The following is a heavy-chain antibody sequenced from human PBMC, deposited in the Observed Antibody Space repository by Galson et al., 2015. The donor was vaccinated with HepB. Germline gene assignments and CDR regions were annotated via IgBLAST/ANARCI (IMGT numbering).Heavy chain of an antibody. CDR2: ISGSGGST. D-gene: IGHD6-13*01. Sequence: SLRLSCAASGFTFSSYAMSWVRQAPGKGLEWVSAISGSGGSTYYADSVKGRFTISRDNSKNTLYLQMNSLRAEDTAVYYCAKGVVSSSHSTTPFDYWGQGTLVTVSS. J-gene: IGHJ4*02. CDR1: GFTFSSYA. V-gene: IGHV3-23*01. CDR3: AKGVVSSSHSTTPFDY.